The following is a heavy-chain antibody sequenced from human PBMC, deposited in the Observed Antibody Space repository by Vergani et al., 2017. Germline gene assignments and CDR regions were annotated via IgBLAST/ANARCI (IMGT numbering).Heavy chain of an antibody. J-gene: IGHJ3*02. Sequence: EVQLLESGGGLVQPGGSLRLSCAASGFTFSSYAMSWVRQAPGKGLEWVSAISGSGGSTYYADSVKGRFTISRDNSKNTLYLQMNSLRAEDTAVYYCAKXTNPETWIQLWPDAFDIWGQGTMVTVSS. D-gene: IGHD5-18*01. CDR3: AKXTNPETWIQLWPDAFDI. CDR2: ISGSGGST. V-gene: IGHV3-23*01. CDR1: GFTFSSYA.